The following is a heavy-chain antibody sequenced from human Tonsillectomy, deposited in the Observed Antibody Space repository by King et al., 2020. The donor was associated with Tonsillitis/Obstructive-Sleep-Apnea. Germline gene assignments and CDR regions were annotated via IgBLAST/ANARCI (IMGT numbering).Heavy chain of an antibody. V-gene: IGHV3-15*01. CDR1: GFTFSNAW. CDR3: TTDDSQWWLYLPDYYYYMDV. Sequence: VQLVESGGGLVKPGGSLRLSCAASGFTFSNAWMSWVRQAPGKGLEWVGRIKSKTDGGTTDYGAPVKGRFTISRDDSKKTQYLKMNSLKTEDKDVYYCTTDDSQWWLYLPDYYYYMDVWGKGTTVTVSS. J-gene: IGHJ6*03. D-gene: IGHD2-8*01. CDR2: IKSKTDGGTT.